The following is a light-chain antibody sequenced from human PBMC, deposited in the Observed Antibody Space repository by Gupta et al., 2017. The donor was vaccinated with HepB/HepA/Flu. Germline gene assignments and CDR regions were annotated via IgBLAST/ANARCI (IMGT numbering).Light chain of an antibody. CDR1: QGIRNF. V-gene: IGKV1-9*01. Sequence: DLQLPQSPSFLSASIGDRVTITSRASQGIRNFLAWYHQKPGKAPKLLIYSASTLQSGVPSRFNGSGSGTEFTLTISRLQTDDFGTYYCQQGESHPITFGQGTRLDIK. J-gene: IGKJ5*01. CDR3: QQGESHPIT. CDR2: SAS.